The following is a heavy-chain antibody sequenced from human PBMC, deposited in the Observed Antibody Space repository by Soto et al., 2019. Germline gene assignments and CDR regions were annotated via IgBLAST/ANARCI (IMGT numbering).Heavy chain of an antibody. CDR2: SRNKANSHTT. Sequence: GGSLRLSCAASGFTFSDHYMDWVRQAPGKGLEWVGRSRNKANSHTTEHAASVKGRFTISRDDSNNSLYVQMDGLKTEDTAVYYCVAFKPGELEYWGQGTLVTVSS. CDR1: GFTFSDHY. D-gene: IGHD1-26*01. V-gene: IGHV3-72*01. J-gene: IGHJ4*02. CDR3: VAFKPGELEY.